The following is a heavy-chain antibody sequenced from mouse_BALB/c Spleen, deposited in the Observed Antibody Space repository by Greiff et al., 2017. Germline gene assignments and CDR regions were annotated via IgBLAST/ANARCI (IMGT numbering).Heavy chain of an antibody. J-gene: IGHJ1*01. Sequence: VQRVESGPGLVAPSQSLSITCTVSGFSLTGYGVNWVRQPPGKGLEWLGMIWGDGSTDYNSALKTRLSISKDNSKSQVFLKMNSLQTDDTARYYCAREGSCWYFDVWGAGTTVTVSS. CDR1: GFSLTGYG. CDR3: AREGSCWYFDV. V-gene: IGHV2-6-7*01. CDR2: IWGDGST.